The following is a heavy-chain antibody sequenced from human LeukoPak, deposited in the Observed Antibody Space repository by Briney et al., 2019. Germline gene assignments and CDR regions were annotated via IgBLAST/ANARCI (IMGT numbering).Heavy chain of an antibody. CDR1: GVTLSTYA. CDR2: ISSSGSGDNT. Sequence: GGSLRLSCAASGVTLSTYAMSWARQAPGKGLEWVSGISSSGSGDNTYYADSVKGRFTISRDNSKNTLYLQMNSLRAEDTAVYYCASLEGIAVAATGDYWGQGTLVTVSS. V-gene: IGHV3-23*01. J-gene: IGHJ4*02. D-gene: IGHD6-19*01. CDR3: ASLEGIAVAATGDY.